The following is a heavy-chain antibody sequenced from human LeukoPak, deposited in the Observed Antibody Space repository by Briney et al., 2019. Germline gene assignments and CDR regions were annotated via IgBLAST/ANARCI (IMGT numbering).Heavy chain of an antibody. CDR3: ARERPTYYYDSSGYYYHAFDI. J-gene: IGHJ3*02. V-gene: IGHV4-34*01. CDR1: GGSFSGYY. CDR2: INHSGST. D-gene: IGHD3-22*01. Sequence: SETLPLTCAVYGGSFSGYYWSWIRQPPGKGLEWIGEINHSGSTNYNPSLKSRVTISVDTSKNQFSLKLSSVTAADTAVYYCARERPTYYYDSSGYYYHAFDIWGQGTMVTVSS.